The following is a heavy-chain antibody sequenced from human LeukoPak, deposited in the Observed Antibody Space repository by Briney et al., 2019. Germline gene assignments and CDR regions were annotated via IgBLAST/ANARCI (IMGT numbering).Heavy chain of an antibody. J-gene: IGHJ4*02. CDR1: GGSFSGYY. CDR3: ARALVATIGDANPATAPSQPYDY. V-gene: IGHV4-34*01. Sequence: SETLSLTCAVYGGSFSGYYWSWIRQPPGKGLEWIGEINHSGSTNYNPSLKSRVTISVDTSKNQFSLKLSSVTAADTAVYYCARALVATIGDANPATAPSQPYDYWGQGTLVTVSS. D-gene: IGHD5-12*01. CDR2: INHSGST.